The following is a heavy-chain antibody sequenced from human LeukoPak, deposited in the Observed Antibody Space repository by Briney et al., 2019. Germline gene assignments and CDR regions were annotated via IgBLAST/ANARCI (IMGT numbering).Heavy chain of an antibody. CDR3: ARKSRLGYYFDY. J-gene: IGHJ4*02. V-gene: IGHV4-28*01. Sequence: PSETLSLTCAVSGHSISSSDWWGWIRQPPGKGLEGIGNIYYSGSTYYNPSLKSRVTMSVDTAKNRFSLKLSSVTAVDTAVYYCARKSRLGYYFDYWGQGSLVTVSS. CDR2: IYYSGST. D-gene: IGHD2-2*01. CDR1: GHSISSSDW.